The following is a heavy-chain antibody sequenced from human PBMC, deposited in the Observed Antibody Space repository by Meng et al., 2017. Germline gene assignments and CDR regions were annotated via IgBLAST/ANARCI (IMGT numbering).Heavy chain of an antibody. Sequence: GGSLRLSCAASGFTFSSYAMSWVRQAPGKGLEWVSAISGSGGSTYYADSAKGRSTISRDNSKNTLYLQMNSLRAEDTAVYYCAKDLWGDIVVVVAAHDYWGQGTLVTVSS. CDR2: ISGSGGST. J-gene: IGHJ4*02. D-gene: IGHD2-15*01. V-gene: IGHV3-23*01. CDR1: GFTFSSYA. CDR3: AKDLWGDIVVVVAAHDY.